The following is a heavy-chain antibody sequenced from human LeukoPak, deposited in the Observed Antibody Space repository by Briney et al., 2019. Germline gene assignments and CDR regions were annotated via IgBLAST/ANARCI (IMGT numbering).Heavy chain of an antibody. CDR3: ALGNSVRGVLRRFET. CDR1: GGSISSYY. V-gene: IGHV4-59*01. Sequence: SETLSLTCTASGGSISSYYWSWIRQPPGKGLEWIGYIYNSGRPNYNPSLKSRVTISAETSKNQFSLNLTTMPAADTAANYCALGNSVRGVLRRFETRGQGDLVTVSS. CDR2: IYNSGRP. J-gene: IGHJ4*02. D-gene: IGHD3-10*02.